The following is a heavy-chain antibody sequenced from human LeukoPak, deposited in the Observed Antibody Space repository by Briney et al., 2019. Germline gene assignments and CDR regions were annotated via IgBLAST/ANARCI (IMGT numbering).Heavy chain of an antibody. V-gene: IGHV3-30-3*01. D-gene: IGHD3-3*01. CDR2: ISYDGSNK. J-gene: IGHJ6*02. CDR3: ASSTYYDFWSGYPYYYYGMDV. Sequence: GRSLRLSCAASGFTFSSYAMHWVRQAPGKGLEWVAVISYDGSNKYYADSVKGRFTISRDNSKNTLYLQMNSLRAEDTAVYYCASSTYYDFWSGYPYYYYGMDVWGQGTTVTVSS. CDR1: GFTFSSYA.